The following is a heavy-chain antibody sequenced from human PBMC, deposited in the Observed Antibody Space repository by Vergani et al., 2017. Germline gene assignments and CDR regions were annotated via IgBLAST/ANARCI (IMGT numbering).Heavy chain of an antibody. CDR3: ARGRTSMYGSSISCYNRFDY. D-gene: IGHD2-2*02. J-gene: IGHJ4*02. CDR1: GGSMSDSY. V-gene: IGHV4-4*07. CDR2: MYPNVNG. Sequence: QVHLQESGPGVVKPSDTLSLTCTVSGGSMSDSYWTWIRQPAGRGLEWIGRMYPNVNGNYNQSLRSRLTMSIDTSRSQFSLSLSSVTAADTAVYLCARGRTSMYGSSISCYNRFDYWGQGTLVTVSS.